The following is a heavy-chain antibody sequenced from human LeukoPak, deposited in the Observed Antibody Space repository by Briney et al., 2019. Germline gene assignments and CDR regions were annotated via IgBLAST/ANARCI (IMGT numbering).Heavy chain of an antibody. CDR3: ARDVLAATGSFDY. D-gene: IGHD6-13*01. J-gene: IGHJ4*02. CDR1: GDSISSFY. V-gene: IGHV4-4*07. CDR2: IYTSGST. Sequence: SETLSLTCTVSGDSISSFYWSWIRQPAGKGLEWIGHIYTSGSTNYSPSLKSRVTMSVDTSKNQFSLKLSSVTAADTAVYYCARDVLAATGSFDYWGQGTQVTVSS.